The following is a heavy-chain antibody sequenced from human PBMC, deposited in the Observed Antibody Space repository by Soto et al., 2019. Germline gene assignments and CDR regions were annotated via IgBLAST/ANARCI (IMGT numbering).Heavy chain of an antibody. CDR1: GGTFSSYA. V-gene: IGHV1-69*01. D-gene: IGHD3-10*01. CDR3: ARVASMVRGVIDNWFDP. CDR2: IIPMYGPA. Sequence: QVPLVQSGAEVKKPGSSVTVSCKASGGTFSSYAIHWVRQAPGQGLEWMGGIIPMYGPAKYAQRFQGRVTINANESTTMVYMEVTSLTSQDTAVYYCARVASMVRGVIDNWFDPWGHGTLVTVSS. J-gene: IGHJ5*02.